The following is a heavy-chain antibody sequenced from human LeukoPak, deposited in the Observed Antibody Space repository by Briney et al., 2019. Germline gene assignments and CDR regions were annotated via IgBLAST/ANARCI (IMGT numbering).Heavy chain of an antibody. Sequence: GGSLRLSCAASGFTFSSYTMHWVRQAPGKGLEWVAVISYDGSNKYYADSVRGRFTISRDNSKNTLYLQMNSLRAEDTAVYYCARGLHYYYYGMDVWGQGTTVTVSS. J-gene: IGHJ6*02. CDR3: ARGLHYYYYGMDV. CDR2: ISYDGSNK. V-gene: IGHV3-30-3*01. D-gene: IGHD3-10*01. CDR1: GFTFSSYT.